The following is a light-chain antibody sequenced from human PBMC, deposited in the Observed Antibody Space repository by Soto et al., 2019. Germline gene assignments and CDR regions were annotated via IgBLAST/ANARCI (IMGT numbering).Light chain of an antibody. CDR2: GAS. CDR1: QSVNNNY. J-gene: IGKJ5*01. CDR3: QEGTYWPA. Sequence: EIVLTQSPGTLSLSPGERATVSCRASQSVNNNYLAWYQRQPGQAPRLLIYGASSRATGIPDRFSGSGSGTDFTLTISSLEPEDFAVYYCQEGTYWPAFGGGTRLEIK. V-gene: IGKV3D-20*02.